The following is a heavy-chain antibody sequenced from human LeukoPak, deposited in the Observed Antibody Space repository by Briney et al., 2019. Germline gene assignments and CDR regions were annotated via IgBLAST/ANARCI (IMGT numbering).Heavy chain of an antibody. CDR3: ARDSAGSGWVY. CDR2: IKVDGIEK. Sequence: GGSLRLSCVASGFIFSDYWMSWVRQAPGKGPEWVANIKVDGIEKHYADSVKGRFTISRDNAKNSLYLQMNSLRAEDTAVYYCARDSAGSGWVYWGQGTLVTVSS. J-gene: IGHJ4*02. CDR1: GFIFSDYW. D-gene: IGHD6-19*01. V-gene: IGHV3-7*04.